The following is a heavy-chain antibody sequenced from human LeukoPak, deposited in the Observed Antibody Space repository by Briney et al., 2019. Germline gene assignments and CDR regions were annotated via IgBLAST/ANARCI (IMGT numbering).Heavy chain of an antibody. J-gene: IGHJ4*02. CDR3: ARDRDGKDIVVVPAAYVDY. V-gene: IGHV1-18*01. Sequence: ASVKVSCKASGYTFTSYGISWVRQAPGQGLEWMGWISAYNSNTNYAQKLQGRVSMTTDTSTSTAYMELRSLRSDDTAVYYCARDRDGKDIVVVPAAYVDYWGQGTLVADSS. CDR2: ISAYNSNT. CDR1: GYTFTSYG. D-gene: IGHD2-2*01.